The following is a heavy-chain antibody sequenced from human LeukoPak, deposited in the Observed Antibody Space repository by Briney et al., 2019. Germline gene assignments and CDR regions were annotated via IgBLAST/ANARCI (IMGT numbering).Heavy chain of an antibody. D-gene: IGHD2-15*01. CDR3: AKGWNSGGSCYYFDY. V-gene: IGHV3-30*18. J-gene: IGHJ4*02. CDR1: GFTFNSHG. CDR2: ISSDGNNK. Sequence: GGSLRLSCAASGFTFNSHGMHWARQAPGKGLDWVANISSDGNNKVYADSVKGRFTISRDNSKNTLYLQMNSLRADDTAVYFCAKGWNSGGSCYYFDYWGQGTLVTVSS.